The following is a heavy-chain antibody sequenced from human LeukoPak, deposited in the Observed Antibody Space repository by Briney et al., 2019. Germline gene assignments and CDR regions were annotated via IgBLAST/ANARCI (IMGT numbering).Heavy chain of an antibody. CDR3: ARHSDYDILTGPNDY. D-gene: IGHD3-9*01. CDR2: ISSSSSYI. Sequence: GGSLRLSCAASGFTFSSYEMNWVRQAPGKGLEWVSSISSSSSYIYYADSVKGRFTISRDNAKNSLYLQMNSLRAEDTAVYYCARHSDYDILTGPNDYWGQGTLVTVSS. CDR1: GFTFSSYE. V-gene: IGHV3-21*01. J-gene: IGHJ4*02.